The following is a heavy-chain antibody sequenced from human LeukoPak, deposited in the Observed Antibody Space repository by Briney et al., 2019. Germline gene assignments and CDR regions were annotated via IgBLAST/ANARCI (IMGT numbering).Heavy chain of an antibody. V-gene: IGHV4-39*01. CDR1: GGSISSYY. Sequence: SETLSLTCTVSGGSISSYYWGWIRQPPGKGLEWIGSIYYSGSTYYNPSLKSRVTISVDTSKNQFSLKLSSVTAADTAVYYCARGSEGITGTGDWFDPWGQGTLVTVSS. CDR2: IYYSGST. J-gene: IGHJ5*02. CDR3: ARGSEGITGTGDWFDP. D-gene: IGHD1-20*01.